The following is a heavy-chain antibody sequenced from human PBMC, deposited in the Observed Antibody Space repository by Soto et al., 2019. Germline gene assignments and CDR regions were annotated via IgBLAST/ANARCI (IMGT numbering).Heavy chain of an antibody. J-gene: IGHJ1*01. D-gene: IGHD6-13*01. CDR1: GFSLSTSGVG. V-gene: IGHV2-5*02. CDR3: AHRNSSSWYEGEYFHH. CDR2: IYWDDDK. Sequence: SGPTLVNPTQTLTLTCTFSGFSLSTSGVGVGWIRQPPGKALECLALIYWDDDKRYSPSLKSRLNITKDTSKNQVVLTMTNMDPVDTATYYCAHRNSSSWYEGEYFHHWGQGTMVTVSS.